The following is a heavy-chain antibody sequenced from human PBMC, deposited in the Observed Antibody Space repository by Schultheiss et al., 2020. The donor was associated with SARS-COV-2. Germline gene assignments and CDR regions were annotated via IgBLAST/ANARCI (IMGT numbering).Heavy chain of an antibody. D-gene: IGHD5-24*01. CDR1: GFAVSSFY. V-gene: IGHV3-23*01. CDR2: ISGSGGDT. J-gene: IGHJ4*02. Sequence: GGSLRLSCAASGFAVSSFYMNWVRQAPGEGLEWVSGISGSGGDTYYPYSVKGRFTISRDNFKNTLYLQMNNLRAEDTAIYYCARGQWGGEQMATTILDYWGQGTLVTVSS. CDR3: ARGQWGGEQMATTILDY.